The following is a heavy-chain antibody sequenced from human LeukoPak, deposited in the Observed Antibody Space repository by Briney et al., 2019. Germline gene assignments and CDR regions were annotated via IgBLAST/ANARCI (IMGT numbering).Heavy chain of an antibody. CDR3: ARDYGRYKKEYGMDV. CDR1: GFTFSSYS. J-gene: IGHJ6*02. D-gene: IGHD1-26*01. Sequence: GGSLRLSCAASGFTFSSYSMNWVRQAPGKGLEWVSSISSSSSYIYYADSVKGRFTISRDNAKNSLYLQMNSLRAEDTAVYYCARDYGRYKKEYGMDVWGQGTTVTVSS. V-gene: IGHV3-21*04. CDR2: ISSSSSYI.